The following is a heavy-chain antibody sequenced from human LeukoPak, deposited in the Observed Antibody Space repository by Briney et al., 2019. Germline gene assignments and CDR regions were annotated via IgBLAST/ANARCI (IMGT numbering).Heavy chain of an antibody. Sequence: GGTLRLSCAASGFTFSSYGMSWVRQAPGKGLEWVSAISGSGGSTYYADSVKGRFTISRDNSKNTLYLQMNSLRAEDTAVYYCAKEKREWELLLGNPDYWGQGTLVTVSS. CDR3: AKEKREWELLLGNPDY. J-gene: IGHJ4*02. CDR2: ISGSGGST. D-gene: IGHD1-26*01. V-gene: IGHV3-23*01. CDR1: GFTFSSYG.